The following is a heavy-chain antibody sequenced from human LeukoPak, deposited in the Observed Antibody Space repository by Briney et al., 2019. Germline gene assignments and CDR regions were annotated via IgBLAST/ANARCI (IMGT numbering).Heavy chain of an antibody. CDR1: GDSVSSNSAA. D-gene: IGHD6-13*01. CDR2: TYYRSKWYY. Sequence: SQTLSLTCAISGDSVSSNSAAWNWIRQSPSRGLEWLGRTYYRSKWYYDYAVAVKSRISINPDTSKNQFSLQLSSVTPEDTAVYYCAKDRGIAAAGPNWFDPWGQGTLVTVSS. V-gene: IGHV6-1*01. J-gene: IGHJ5*02. CDR3: AKDRGIAAAGPNWFDP.